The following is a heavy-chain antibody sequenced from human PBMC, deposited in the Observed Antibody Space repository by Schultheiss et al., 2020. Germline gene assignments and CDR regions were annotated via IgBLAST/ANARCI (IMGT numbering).Heavy chain of an antibody. D-gene: IGHD6-13*01. CDR1: GGSISSSNW. CDR3: ARGSSWHFDY. J-gene: IGHJ4*02. V-gene: IGHV4-4*02. Sequence: SETLSFTCAVSGGSISSSNWWSWVRQPPGKGLEWIGEINHSGSTNYNPSLKSRVTISVDTSKNQFSLKLSSVTAADTAVYYWARGSSWHFDYWGQGTLVTVSS. CDR2: INHSGST.